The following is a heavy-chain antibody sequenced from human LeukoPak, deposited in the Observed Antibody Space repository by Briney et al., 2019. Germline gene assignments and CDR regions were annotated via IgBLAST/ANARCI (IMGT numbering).Heavy chain of an antibody. D-gene: IGHD1-1*01. CDR1: GFTFSTYG. Sequence: GGSLRLSCAASGFTFSTYGMSWVRQAPGKGLEWVSATSGSGGGTYFADSVKGRFTISRDNSKNTLYLQMNSLRAEDTAMYYCANGGPDHWKDWGQGTLVTVSS. CDR3: ANGGPDHWKD. CDR2: TSGSGGGT. J-gene: IGHJ4*02. V-gene: IGHV3-23*01.